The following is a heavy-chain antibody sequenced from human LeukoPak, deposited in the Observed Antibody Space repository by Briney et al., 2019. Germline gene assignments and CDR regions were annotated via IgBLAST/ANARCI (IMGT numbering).Heavy chain of an antibody. D-gene: IGHD6-19*01. J-gene: IGHJ1*01. CDR2: IYSGGST. CDR3: ARGASSGWEEYFQH. CDR1: GFTVSSNY. Sequence: GGSLRLSCAASGFTVSSNYMSWVRQAPGKGLEWVSVIYSGGSTYYADSVKGRFTISRDSSKNTLYLQMNSLRAEDTAVYYCARGASSGWEEYFQHWGQGTLVTVSS. V-gene: IGHV3-53*01.